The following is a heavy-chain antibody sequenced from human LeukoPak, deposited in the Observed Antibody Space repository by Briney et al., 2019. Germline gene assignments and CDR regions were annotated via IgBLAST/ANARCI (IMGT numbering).Heavy chain of an antibody. CDR2: INQSGST. V-gene: IGHV4-34*01. J-gene: IGHJ6*01. CDR1: GGSFSGYY. CDR3: ARGLYYNSSGRYGMDV. D-gene: IGHD3-10*01. Sequence: SETLSHTCAVYGGSFSGYYWSWIRQPPGKGLEWIGEINQSGSTTYNPSLKSRVTISVDTSKNQFSLKLYSVTAADTSVFYCARGLYYNSSGRYGMDVWGQGTTVTVSS.